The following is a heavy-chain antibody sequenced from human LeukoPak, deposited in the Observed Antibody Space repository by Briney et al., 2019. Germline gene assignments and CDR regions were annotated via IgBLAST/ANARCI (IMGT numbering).Heavy chain of an antibody. V-gene: IGHV1-18*01. CDR3: ARMKVVVVVAANFDY. CDR1: GYTFTSYG. CDR2: ISAYNGNT. D-gene: IGHD2-15*01. J-gene: IGHJ4*02. Sequence: GASVKVSCRASGYTFTSYGISWVRQAPGQGLEWMGWISAYNGNTNYAQKLQGRVTMTTDTSTSTAYMELRSLRSDDTAVYYCARMKVVVVVAANFDYWGQGTLVTVSS.